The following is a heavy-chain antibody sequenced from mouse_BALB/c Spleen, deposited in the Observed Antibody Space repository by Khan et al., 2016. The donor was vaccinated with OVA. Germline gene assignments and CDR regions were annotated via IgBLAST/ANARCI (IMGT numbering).Heavy chain of an antibody. D-gene: IGHD2-14*01. V-gene: IGHV3-8*02. Sequence: EVQLVESGPSLVQPSQSLSLTCSVTGDSITSGFWSWIRKFPGNKLEYMGYMNYSGYTYYNQSLKGRFSITRHTSKNQYYLQLNPLTTETPANYCCVRSTDRDAVADWGQGTLVTVSA. CDR2: MNYSGYT. J-gene: IGHJ3*01. CDR3: VRSTDRDAVAD. CDR1: GDSITSGF.